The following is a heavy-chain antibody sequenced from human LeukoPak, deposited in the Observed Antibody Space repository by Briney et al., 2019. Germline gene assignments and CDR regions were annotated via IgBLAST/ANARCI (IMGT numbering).Heavy chain of an antibody. D-gene: IGHD6-25*01. CDR2: INHSGST. V-gene: IGHV4-34*01. Sequence: SETLSLTCAVYGGSFSGYYWSWIRQPPGKGLEWIGEINHSGSTNYNPSLKSRVTISVDTSKNQFSLKLSSVTAADTAVYYCARGPYSSDAGYWGQGTLVTVSS. CDR1: GGSFSGYY. CDR3: ARGPYSSDAGY. J-gene: IGHJ4*02.